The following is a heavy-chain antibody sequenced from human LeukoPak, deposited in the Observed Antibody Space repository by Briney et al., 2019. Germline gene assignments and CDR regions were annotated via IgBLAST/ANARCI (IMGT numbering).Heavy chain of an antibody. CDR2: ISWNSGSI. CDR1: GFTFDDYA. J-gene: IGHJ4*02. Sequence: GRSLRLSCAASGFTFDDYALHWVRQAPGKGLEWVSGISWNSGSIGYADSVKGRFTISRDNAKNSLYLQMNSLRAEDTALYYCATGDYWGQGTLVTVSS. V-gene: IGHV3-9*01. CDR3: ATGDY.